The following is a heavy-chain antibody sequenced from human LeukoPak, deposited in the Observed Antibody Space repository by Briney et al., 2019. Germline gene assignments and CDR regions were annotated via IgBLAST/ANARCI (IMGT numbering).Heavy chain of an antibody. D-gene: IGHD3-22*01. CDR3: ARGSTNYYDSSGYPDY. CDR2: INPNSGGT. Sequence: ASVKVSCKASGYTFTGYYMHWVRQAPGQGLEWMGWINPNSGGTNYAQKFQGRVTMTRDTPISTAYMELSRLRSDDTAVYYCARGSTNYYDSSGYPDYWGQGTLVTVSS. CDR1: GYTFTGYY. V-gene: IGHV1-2*02. J-gene: IGHJ4*02.